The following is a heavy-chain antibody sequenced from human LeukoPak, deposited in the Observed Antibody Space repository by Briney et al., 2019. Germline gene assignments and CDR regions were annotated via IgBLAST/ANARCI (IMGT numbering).Heavy chain of an antibody. CDR2: ITNSGTTI. J-gene: IGHJ4*02. CDR3: ARDLVYYYDSSGYSDY. CDR1: GFTFTDYY. Sequence: GGSLRLSCAASGFTFTDYYMSWIRQAPGKGLEWVSYITNSGTTIYYADSVKGRFTISRDNAKNSLYLQMNSLRAEDTAVYYCARDLVYYYDSSGYSDYWGQGTLVTVSS. D-gene: IGHD3-22*01. V-gene: IGHV3-11*04.